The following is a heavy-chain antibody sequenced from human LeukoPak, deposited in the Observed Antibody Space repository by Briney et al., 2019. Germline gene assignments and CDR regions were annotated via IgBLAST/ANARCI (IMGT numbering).Heavy chain of an antibody. CDR2: ISSSSSYI. CDR3: ARRRGKWDVNWFDP. D-gene: IGHD1-26*01. Sequence: GGSLRLSCAASGLTFSSYSMNWVRQAPGKGLEWVSSISSSSSYIYYADSVKGRFTISRDNAKNSLYLQMNSLRAEDTAVYYCARRRGKWDVNWFDPWGQGTLVTVSS. J-gene: IGHJ5*02. CDR1: GLTFSSYS. V-gene: IGHV3-21*01.